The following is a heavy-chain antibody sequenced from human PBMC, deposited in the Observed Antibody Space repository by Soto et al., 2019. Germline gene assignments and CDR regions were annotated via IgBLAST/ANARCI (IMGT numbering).Heavy chain of an antibody. CDR3: ARQIYDSDTGPNFQYYFDS. D-gene: IGHD3-22*01. Sequence: GESLKISCKGSGYSFSGYWITWVRQKPWKGLEWMGRIDPSDSQTYYSPSFRGHVTISVTKSITTVFLQWSRLRASDTAMYYCARQIYDSDTGPNFQYYFDSWGQGTPVTVSS. CDR1: GYSFSGYW. CDR2: IDPSDSQT. J-gene: IGHJ4*02. V-gene: IGHV5-10-1*01.